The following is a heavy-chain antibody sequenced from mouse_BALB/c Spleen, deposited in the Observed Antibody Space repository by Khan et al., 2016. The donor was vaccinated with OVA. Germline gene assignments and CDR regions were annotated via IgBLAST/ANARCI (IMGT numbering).Heavy chain of an antibody. CDR1: GFTFSSFG. CDR3: ARREAMDY. V-gene: IGHV5-17*02. CDR2: ISSGSSTI. Sequence: EVELVESGGGLVQPGGSRKLSCAASGFTFSSFGIHWVRQAPEKGLEWVAYISSGSSTIYYADTVKGRSTISRDNPTSTPFLQLTSLTSEDMAVYYCARREAMDYWGQGTSVTVSA. J-gene: IGHJ4*01.